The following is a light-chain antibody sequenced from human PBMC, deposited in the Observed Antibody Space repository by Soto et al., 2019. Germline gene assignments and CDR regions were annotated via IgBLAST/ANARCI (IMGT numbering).Light chain of an antibody. CDR1: QSVSSSY. J-gene: IGKJ1*01. Sequence: EIVLTQSPGTLSLSPGERATLSCRASQSVSSSYLAWYQQKPGQAPRILIYGASSRATGIPDRFSGSGSGTDFTLTISRLGPEDCAVYYCQQYGSSLRTFGQGTKVEIK. V-gene: IGKV3-20*01. CDR2: GAS. CDR3: QQYGSSLRT.